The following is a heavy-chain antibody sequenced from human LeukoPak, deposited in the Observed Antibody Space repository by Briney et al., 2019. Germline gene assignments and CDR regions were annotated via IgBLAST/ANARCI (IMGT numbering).Heavy chain of an antibody. CDR1: GFTFSSNA. J-gene: IGHJ4*02. V-gene: IGHV3-23*01. D-gene: IGHD5-18*01. CDR2: ISGSGGST. CDR3: ATAPMGYSDGYGY. Sequence: GGSLRLSCAASGFTFSSNAMSWVRQAPGKGLEWVSAISGSGGSTYYADSVKGRSTISRDNSKDTLYLQMTSLRAEDTAVYYCATAPMGYSDGYGYWGQGTLVTVSS.